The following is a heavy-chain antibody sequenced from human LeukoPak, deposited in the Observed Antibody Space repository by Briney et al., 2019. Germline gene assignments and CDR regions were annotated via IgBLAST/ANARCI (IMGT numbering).Heavy chain of an antibody. J-gene: IGHJ4*02. CDR3: ARARYYYDSSGYYYYFDY. CDR1: GGSFSGYY. CDR2: INHSGST. Sequence: SETLSLTCAVCGGSFSGYYWSWIRQPPGKGLEWIGEINHSGSTNYNPSLKSRVTISVDTSKNQFSLKLSSVTAADTAVYYCARARYYYDSSGYYYYFDYWGQGTLVTVSS. V-gene: IGHV4-34*01. D-gene: IGHD3-22*01.